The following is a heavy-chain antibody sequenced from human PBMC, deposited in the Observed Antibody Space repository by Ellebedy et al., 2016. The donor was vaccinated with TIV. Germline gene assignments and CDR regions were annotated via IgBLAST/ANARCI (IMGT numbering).Heavy chain of an antibody. CDR3: AIVREANY. CDR1: GYTFTRYW. D-gene: IGHD3-10*01. Sequence: KVSXXGSGYTFTRYWIAWVRQMPGKGLEWMGTINPSDSEAIYSLSFQGQVTISVDRSISTAYLQWSSLKASDTAMYYCAIVREANYWGQGTQVTVSS. V-gene: IGHV5-51*01. CDR2: INPSDSEA. J-gene: IGHJ4*02.